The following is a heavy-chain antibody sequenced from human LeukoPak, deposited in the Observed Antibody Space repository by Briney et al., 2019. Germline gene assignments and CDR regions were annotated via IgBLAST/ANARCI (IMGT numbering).Heavy chain of an antibody. V-gene: IGHV4-59*01. CDR3: GRTNAFDI. CDR1: GGSFSPYH. J-gene: IGHJ3*02. CDR2: IYYSGST. Sequence: PSETLSLTCTVSGGSFSPYHWSWIRQPPGKGLEWIGYIYYSGSTNYNPSLKSRVTISLDTSKNQFSLKLSSVTAADTAVYYCGRTNAFDIWGQGTMVTVSS.